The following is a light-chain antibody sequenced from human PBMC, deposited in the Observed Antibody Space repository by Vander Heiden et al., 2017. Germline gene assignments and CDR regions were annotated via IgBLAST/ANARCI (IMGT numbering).Light chain of an antibody. CDR2: SAS. J-gene: IGKJ4*01. V-gene: IGKV1-39*01. CDR1: QSSANY. CDR3: QQSHSTPPT. Sequence: DIQVTQSPSPLSAAVGDRGTITCRARQSSANYLNWYQQKSGKAPKLLIYSASGLQSGVPSRFSGSGSGTDFTLTISGLQPEHFATYYCQQSHSTPPTFGGGTRVEIK.